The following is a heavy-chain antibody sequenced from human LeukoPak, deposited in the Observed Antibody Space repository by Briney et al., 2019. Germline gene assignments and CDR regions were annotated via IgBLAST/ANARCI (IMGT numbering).Heavy chain of an antibody. V-gene: IGHV4-4*07. D-gene: IGHD2-2*01. J-gene: IGHJ4*02. CDR3: ARGSPPGYCSSTSCYDHFDY. Sequence: PSETLSLTCTVSGGSISSYYWSWIRQPAGKGLEWIGRIYTSGSTNYNPSLKSRVTMSVDTSTNQFSLKLSSVTAADTAVYYCARGSPPGYCSSTSCYDHFDYWGQGTLVTVSS. CDR2: IYTSGST. CDR1: GGSISSYY.